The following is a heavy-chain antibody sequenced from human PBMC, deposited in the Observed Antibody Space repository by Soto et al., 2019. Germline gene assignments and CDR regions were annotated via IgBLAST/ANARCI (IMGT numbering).Heavy chain of an antibody. CDR2: IDAGRGNT. CDR3: AAVAAANDAFDI. CDR1: GYTFTSYD. Sequence: ASVKVSCKASGYTFTSYDINWVRQARGQRLEWIGWIDAGRGNTNYAQKFQERVTITRDMSTSTAYMELSSLRSEDTAVYYCAAVAAANDAFDIWGQGTMVTVSS. D-gene: IGHD2-15*01. J-gene: IGHJ3*02. V-gene: IGHV1-58*02.